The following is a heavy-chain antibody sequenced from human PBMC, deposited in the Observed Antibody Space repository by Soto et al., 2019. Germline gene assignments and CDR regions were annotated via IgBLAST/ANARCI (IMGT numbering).Heavy chain of an antibody. CDR2: ISGYNGNT. V-gene: IGHV1-18*01. D-gene: IGHD1-26*01. J-gene: IGHJ6*03. CDR1: GYTFISYH. CDR3: ARVHVESGEWPPYDYMDV. Sequence: ASVKVSCKASGYTFISYHISWVRQAPGQGLEWMGWISGYNGNTNYAQKLQGRVTMTTDTSTSTAYMELRSLRSDDTAVYYCARVHVESGEWPPYDYMDVWGKGTTVTVSS.